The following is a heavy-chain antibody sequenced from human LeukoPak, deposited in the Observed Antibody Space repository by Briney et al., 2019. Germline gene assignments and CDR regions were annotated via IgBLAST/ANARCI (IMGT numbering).Heavy chain of an antibody. J-gene: IGHJ4*02. CDR1: GGSISSSSYY. D-gene: IGHD5-24*01. Sequence: PSETLSLTCTVSGGSISSSSYYWGWIRQPPGKGLEWIGSIYYSGSTYYNPSLKSRVTISVDTSKNQFSLKLSSVTAADTAVYYCARDSRDRWHSFDYWGQGTLVTVSS. V-gene: IGHV4-39*07. CDR2: IYYSGST. CDR3: ARDSRDRWHSFDY.